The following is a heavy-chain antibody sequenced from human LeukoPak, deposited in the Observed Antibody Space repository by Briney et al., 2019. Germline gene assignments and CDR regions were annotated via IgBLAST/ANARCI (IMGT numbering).Heavy chain of an antibody. J-gene: IGHJ3*02. CDR2: ISYEGSSK. CDR1: GFTFSSYA. CDR3: AREISTSSSWYGDDAFDI. V-gene: IGHV3-30-3*01. Sequence: GRSLRLSCTASGFTFSSYAIHWVRQAPGKGLEWVTLISYEGSSKYYADSVRGRFIISRDNSKNTLFLQMNSLRTEDMAVYYCAREISTSSSWYGDDAFDIWGQGTMVTVSS. D-gene: IGHD6-13*01.